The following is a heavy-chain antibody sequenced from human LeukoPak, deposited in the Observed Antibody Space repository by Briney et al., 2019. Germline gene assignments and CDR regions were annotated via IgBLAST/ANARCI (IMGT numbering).Heavy chain of an antibody. J-gene: IGHJ3*01. CDR3: AKRKFYGSGSVFVSHAFDF. CDR2: VSGSGTDT. D-gene: IGHD3-10*01. CDR1: GFSFSSYA. V-gene: IGHV3-23*01. Sequence: PGGSLTLSCAASGFSFSSYAMSWVRQTPGKGLDWVSAVSGSGTDTFYDNSVKGRFTISRDNSKNTLHLQMNVLRAEDTAIYYCAKRKFYGSGSVFVSHAFDFWGQGTMVTVSS.